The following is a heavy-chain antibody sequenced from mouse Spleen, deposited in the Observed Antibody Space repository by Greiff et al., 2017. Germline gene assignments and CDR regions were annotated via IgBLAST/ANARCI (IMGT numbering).Heavy chain of an antibody. CDR1: GYSITSGYY. V-gene: IGHV3-6*01. CDR3: ARDNDGYNYAMDY. Sequence: EVKLQESGPGLVKPSQSLSLTCSVTGYSITSGYYWNWIRQFPGNKLEWMGYISYDGSNNYNPSLKNRISITRDTSKNQFFLKLNSVTTEDTATYYCARDNDGYNYAMDYWGQGTSVTVSS. D-gene: IGHD2-3*01. CDR2: ISYDGSN. J-gene: IGHJ4*01.